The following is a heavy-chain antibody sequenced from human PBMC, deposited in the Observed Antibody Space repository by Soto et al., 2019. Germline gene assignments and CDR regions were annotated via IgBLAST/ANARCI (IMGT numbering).Heavy chain of an antibody. D-gene: IGHD5-18*01. CDR3: ARARQRDTGRGLDV. Sequence: PSETLSLTCTVSGGSINSDYWSWIRQSPGKGLEWIGYISYSGSTSYNPSLQSRVTISSDTSKNQFSLELSSVTAADTAVYYCARARQRDTGRGLDVWGQGTTVTVSS. J-gene: IGHJ6*02. CDR2: ISYSGST. CDR1: GGSINSDY. V-gene: IGHV4-59*01.